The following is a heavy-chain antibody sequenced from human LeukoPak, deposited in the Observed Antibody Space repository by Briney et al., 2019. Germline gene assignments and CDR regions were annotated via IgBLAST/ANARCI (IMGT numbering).Heavy chain of an antibody. D-gene: IGHD3-3*01. CDR1: GGTFSSYA. J-gene: IGHJ6*02. CDR2: IIPILGIA. CDR3: ARVRGARITIFGVVNHYYGMDV. V-gene: IGHV1-69*04. Sequence: ASVKVSCKASGGTFSSYAISWVRQAPGQGLEWMGRIIPILGIANYAQKFQGRVTITADKSTSTAYMEPSSLRSEDTAVYYCARVRGARITIFGVVNHYYGMDVWGQGTTVTVSS.